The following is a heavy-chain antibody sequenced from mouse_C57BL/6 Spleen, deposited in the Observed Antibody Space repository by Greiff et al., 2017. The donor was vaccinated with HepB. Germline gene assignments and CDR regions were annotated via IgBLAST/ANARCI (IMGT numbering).Heavy chain of an antibody. CDR1: GYSITSGYY. J-gene: IGHJ3*01. CDR3: ARDWDYYEGAWFAY. D-gene: IGHD2-4*01. V-gene: IGHV3-6*01. Sequence: EVKLLESGPGLVKPSQSLSLTCSVTGYSITSGYYWNWIRQFPGNKLEWMGYISYDGSNNYNPSLKNRISITRDTSKNQFFLKLNSVTTEDTATYYGARDWDYYEGAWFAYWGQGTLVTVSA. CDR2: ISYDGSN.